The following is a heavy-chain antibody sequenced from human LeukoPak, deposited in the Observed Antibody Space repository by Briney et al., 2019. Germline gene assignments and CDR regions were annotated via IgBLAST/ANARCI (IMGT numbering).Heavy chain of an antibody. Sequence: GGSLRLSCAASGFTVSSNYMSWVRQAPGKGLEWVSVIYSGGSTYYADSVKGRFTISRDNSKNTLYLQICGLRAEDTAVYYCARRSGNDWYFDLWGRGTLVTVSS. J-gene: IGHJ2*01. CDR1: GFTVSSNY. V-gene: IGHV3-53*01. CDR2: IYSGGST. D-gene: IGHD3-3*01. CDR3: ARRSGNDWYFDL.